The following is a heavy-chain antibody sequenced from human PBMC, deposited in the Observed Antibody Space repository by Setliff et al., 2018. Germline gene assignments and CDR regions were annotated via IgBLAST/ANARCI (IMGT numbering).Heavy chain of an antibody. J-gene: IGHJ2*01. CDR2: ISASGRTT. Sequence: GGSLRLSCAASRFTFSNYAMSWVRQAPGKGLEWVSAISASGRTTYSADSVKGRFTISRDNSKNTLSLQMNSLRAEDTAVYYCARVAGRGRYWYFDLWGRGTLVTVSS. CDR3: ARVAGRGRYWYFDL. V-gene: IGHV3-23*01. CDR1: RFTFSNYA.